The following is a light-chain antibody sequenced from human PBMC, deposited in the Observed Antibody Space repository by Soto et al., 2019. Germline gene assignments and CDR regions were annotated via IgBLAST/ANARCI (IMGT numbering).Light chain of an antibody. J-gene: IGLJ1*01. V-gene: IGLV2-14*01. CDR3: SSYTSSSTLLYV. CDR1: SSDVGGYNY. Sequence: QSALTQPASVSGSPGQSITISCTGNSSDVGGYNYVSWYQQHPGKAPKLMIYDVSNRPSRVSNRFSGSKSGNTASLTISGLQAEDEADYYCSSYTSSSTLLYVFGTGTKLTVL. CDR2: DVS.